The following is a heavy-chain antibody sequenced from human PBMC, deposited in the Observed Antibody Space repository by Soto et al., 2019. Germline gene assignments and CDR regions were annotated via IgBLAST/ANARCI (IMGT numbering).Heavy chain of an antibody. CDR2: ISYSGST. V-gene: IGHV4-31*03. CDR3: ARGAMLRGPGYYYALDV. J-gene: IGHJ6*02. Sequence: QVQLQESGPGLVKPSQTLSLTCTVSGDSISRGGCFWSWIRQHPGEGLEWIGFISYSGSTYYNPSLKRRVNISVDTAKNHFSLTLGSVTAPDTAVYYCARGAMLRGPGYYYALDVWGQGTTVTVSS. D-gene: IGHD3-10*01. CDR1: GDSISRGGCF.